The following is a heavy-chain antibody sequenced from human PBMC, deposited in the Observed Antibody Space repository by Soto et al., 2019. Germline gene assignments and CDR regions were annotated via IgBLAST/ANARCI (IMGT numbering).Heavy chain of an antibody. CDR2: IYPGDSDT. CDR3: ARHGATVTTFFYYYYMDV. J-gene: IGHJ6*03. D-gene: IGHD4-4*01. CDR1: GYSFTSYW. V-gene: IGHV5-51*01. Sequence: GESLKISCKGSGYSFTSYWIGWVRQMPGKGLEWMGIIYPGDSDTRYSPSFQGQVTISADKSISTAYLQWSSLKASDTAMYYCARHGATVTTFFYYYYMDVWGKGTTVTVSS.